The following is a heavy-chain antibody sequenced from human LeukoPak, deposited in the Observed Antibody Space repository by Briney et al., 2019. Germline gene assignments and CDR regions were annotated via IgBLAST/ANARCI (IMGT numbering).Heavy chain of an antibody. V-gene: IGHV1-58*02. J-gene: IGHJ5*02. D-gene: IGHD3-22*01. CDR2: IVVGSGNT. CDR1: GFTFTSSA. CDR3: AADRWHYYDSSGREGNWFDP. Sequence: SVKVSCKATGFTFTSSAMQWVRQARGQRLEWIGWIVVGSGNTNYAQKFQERVTITRDMSTSTAYMELSSLRSEDTAVYYCAADRWHYYDSSGREGNWFDPWGQGTLVTVSS.